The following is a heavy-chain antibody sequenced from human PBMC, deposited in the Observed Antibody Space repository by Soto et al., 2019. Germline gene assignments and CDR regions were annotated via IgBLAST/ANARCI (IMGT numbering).Heavy chain of an antibody. CDR3: ANDYYDSSGYYYRYYYYGMGV. CDR1: GFTFSSYA. J-gene: IGHJ6*02. V-gene: IGHV3-23*01. Sequence: PGGSLRLSCAASGFTFSSYAMSWVRQAPGKGLEWVSAISGSGGSTYYADSVKGRFTISRDNSKNTLYLQMNSLRAEDTAVYYCANDYYDSSGYYYRYYYYGMGVWGQGTTVTVSS. D-gene: IGHD3-22*01. CDR2: ISGSGGST.